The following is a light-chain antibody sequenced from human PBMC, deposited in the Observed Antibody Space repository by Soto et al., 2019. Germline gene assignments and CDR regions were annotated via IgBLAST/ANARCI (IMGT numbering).Light chain of an antibody. CDR1: NSDVGTHNL. CDR3: CSYALL. V-gene: IGLV2-23*01. CDR2: EGT. J-gene: IGLJ1*01. Sequence: QSVLTQPASVSGSPGQSITISCTGTNSDVGTHNLVSWYQQHPGKAPKLIIYEGTKRPSGVSNRFSGSKSGNTASLTISGLQAEDEADYYCCSYALLFANGTQLTAL.